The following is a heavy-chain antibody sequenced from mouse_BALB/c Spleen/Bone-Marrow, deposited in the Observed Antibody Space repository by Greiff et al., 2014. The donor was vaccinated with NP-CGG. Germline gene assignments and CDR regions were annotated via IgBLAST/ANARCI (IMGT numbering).Heavy chain of an antibody. Sequence: SGPELVKPGTSVKMSCKASGYIFTSYVMDWVKQKPGQGLEWIGYINPYNDVTNYNEKFKGKATLTSDKSSSTAYMEVSSLISEDSAVYYCAREGWLLRFDYWGQGTTLTVSS. CDR1: GYIFTSYV. J-gene: IGHJ2*01. D-gene: IGHD2-3*01. CDR3: AREGWLLRFDY. CDR2: INPYNDVT. V-gene: IGHV1-14*01.